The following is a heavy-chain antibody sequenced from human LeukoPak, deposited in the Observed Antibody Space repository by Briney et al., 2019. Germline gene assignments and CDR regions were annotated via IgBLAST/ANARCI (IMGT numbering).Heavy chain of an antibody. D-gene: IGHD2-15*01. CDR1: GFSFSNYV. V-gene: IGHV3-23*01. CDR3: AKMVGPTMPFDY. Sequence: GGSLRLSCAASGFSFSNYVMTWVRQAPGKGPEWVSSISASGGDTYYADSVKGRFTISRDNSENTLYLQMNSLRTEDTAIYYFAKMVGPTMPFDYWGQGTLVTVSS. J-gene: IGHJ4*02. CDR2: ISASGGDT.